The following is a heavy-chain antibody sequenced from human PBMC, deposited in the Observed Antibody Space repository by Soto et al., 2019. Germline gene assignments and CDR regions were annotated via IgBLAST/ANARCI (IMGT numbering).Heavy chain of an antibody. CDR3: TMYYYDSSGSDAFDI. Sequence: GGSLRLSCAASGFTFSGSAMHWVRQASGKGLEWVGRIRSKANSYATAYAASVKGRFTISRDDSKNTAYLQMNSLKTEDTAVYYCTMYYYDSSGSDAFDIWGQGTMVTVSS. J-gene: IGHJ3*02. CDR2: IRSKANSYAT. D-gene: IGHD3-22*01. V-gene: IGHV3-73*01. CDR1: GFTFSGSA.